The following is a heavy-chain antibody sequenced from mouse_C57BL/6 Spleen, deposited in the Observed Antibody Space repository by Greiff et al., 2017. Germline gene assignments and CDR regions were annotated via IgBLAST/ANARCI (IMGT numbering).Heavy chain of an antibody. CDR1: GYTFTSYW. Sequence: QVQLQQPGAELVKPGASVKLSCKASGYTFTSYWMQWVKQRPGQGLEWIGEIDPSDSYTNYNQKFKGKATLTVDTSSSTAYMQLSSLTSEDSAVDYCARGGYGSSSAMAYWGQGTSVTVSS. D-gene: IGHD1-1*01. CDR2: IDPSDSYT. V-gene: IGHV1-50*01. CDR3: ARGGYGSSSAMAY. J-gene: IGHJ4*01.